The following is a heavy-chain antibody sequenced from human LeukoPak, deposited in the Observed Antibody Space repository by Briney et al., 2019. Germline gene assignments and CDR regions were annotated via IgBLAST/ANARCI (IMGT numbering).Heavy chain of an antibody. CDR2: INHSGST. CDR3: ARDEDSIFDY. V-gene: IGHV4-34*01. D-gene: IGHD3-22*01. J-gene: IGHJ4*02. Sequence: SETLSLTCAVYGGSFSGYYWSWIRQPPGKGLEWIGEINHSGSTNYNPSLKSRVTISVDTSKNQFSLKLISVTAADTAVYYCARDEDSIFDYWGQGTLVTVSS. CDR1: GGSFSGYY.